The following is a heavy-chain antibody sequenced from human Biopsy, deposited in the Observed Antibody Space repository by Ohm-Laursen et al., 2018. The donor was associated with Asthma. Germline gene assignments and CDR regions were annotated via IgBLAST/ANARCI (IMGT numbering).Heavy chain of an antibody. D-gene: IGHD3-10*01. CDR3: ARAVDYSHYYGIDV. CDR1: GYTFNSAG. V-gene: IGHV1-18*01. CDR2: ISVYNGNT. J-gene: IGHJ6*02. Sequence: ATVKISCKTSGYTFNSAGITWVRQAPGQGLEWMGWISVYNGNTKVAQKLQDRVTMITDISTSTAYMELRSLRSDDTAVYFCARAVDYSHYYGIDVWGQGTTVTVS.